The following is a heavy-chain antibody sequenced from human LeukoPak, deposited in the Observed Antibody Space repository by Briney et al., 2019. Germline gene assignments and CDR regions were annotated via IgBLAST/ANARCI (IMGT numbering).Heavy chain of an antibody. CDR3: ARDRDGGKPAEFDP. CDR1: GFTFSSYW. CDR2: ITSDGGST. J-gene: IGHJ5*02. D-gene: IGHD4-23*01. V-gene: IGHV3-74*01. Sequence: GGSLRLSCAASGFTFSSYWMFWVRQVPGEGLVWVSRITSDGGSTAYADSVKGRFTISRDNAKNTLYLQMNSLRAEDTAVYYCARDRDGGKPAEFDPWGQGSLVTVSS.